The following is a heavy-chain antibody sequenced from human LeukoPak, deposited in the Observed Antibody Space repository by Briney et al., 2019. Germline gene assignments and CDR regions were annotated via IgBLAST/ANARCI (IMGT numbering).Heavy chain of an antibody. Sequence: PGGSLRLSCAASGFTFSSYWMSWVRQAPGKGLEWVANIKQDGSEKYYVDSVKGRFTISRHNAKNSLYLQMNSLRAEDTAVYYCARPYSSSWYFPDPYYFDYWGQGTLVTVSS. CDR1: GFTFSSYW. J-gene: IGHJ4*02. D-gene: IGHD6-13*01. CDR2: IKQDGSEK. V-gene: IGHV3-7*01. CDR3: ARPYSSSWYFPDPYYFDY.